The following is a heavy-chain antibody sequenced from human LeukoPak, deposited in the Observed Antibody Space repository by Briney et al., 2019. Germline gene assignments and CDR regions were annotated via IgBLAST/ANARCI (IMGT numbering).Heavy chain of an antibody. Sequence: GGSLRLSCAASGFSFNKYWMNWVRQAPGKGLEWVATISQDGSQKYLADFVKSRFTISRDNGRNSLYLQMSSLRGDDTAIYYCVRSKVVAEAGKSWFDPWGQGTRVTVTS. CDR2: ISQDGSQK. D-gene: IGHD6-19*01. V-gene: IGHV3-7*01. J-gene: IGHJ5*01. CDR3: VRSKVVAEAGKSWFDP. CDR1: GFSFNKYW.